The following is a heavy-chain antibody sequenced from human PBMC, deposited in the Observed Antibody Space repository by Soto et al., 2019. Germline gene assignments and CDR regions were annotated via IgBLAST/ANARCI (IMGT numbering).Heavy chain of an antibody. Sequence: QVQLVQSGAEVKKPGASVKVSCKASGYTFTSYDINWVRRATGQGLEWMGWMNPNSGNTGYAQKFQGRVTMTRNTSISTAYMELSSLRSEDTAVYYCARSKEDYGDYPYWGQGTLVTVSS. J-gene: IGHJ4*02. CDR2: MNPNSGNT. CDR3: ARSKEDYGDYPY. D-gene: IGHD4-17*01. V-gene: IGHV1-8*01. CDR1: GYTFTSYD.